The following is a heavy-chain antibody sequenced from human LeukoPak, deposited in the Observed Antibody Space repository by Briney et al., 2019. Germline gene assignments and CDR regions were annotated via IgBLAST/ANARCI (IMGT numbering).Heavy chain of an antibody. J-gene: IGHJ4*02. V-gene: IGHV3-23*01. D-gene: IGHD3-9*01. CDR1: GYTFSSYA. CDR2: VSGSGGRT. CDR3: ARGVNTGYYAPWSLYY. Sequence: GGSLRLACAASGYTFSSYAMSWVRQAPGEGLEWVSTVSGSGGRTYYADSVKGRFRFTISRDNSKSTLYLQLNSLRAEDTAVYFCARGVNTGYYAPWSLYYWGRGTLVTVSS.